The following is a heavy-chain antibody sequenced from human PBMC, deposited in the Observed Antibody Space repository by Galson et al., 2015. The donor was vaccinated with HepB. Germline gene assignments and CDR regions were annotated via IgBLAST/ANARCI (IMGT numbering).Heavy chain of an antibody. CDR2: ISSSSRTI. D-gene: IGHD3-22*01. CDR3: ARDREYYDSSGYSAVYAFDI. Sequence: SLRLSCAASGFTFSNYNMNWVRQAPGKGLEWVSYISSSSRTIYYEDFVKGRFTISRDNAKNSLYLQMNSLRAEDTAVYYCARDREYYDSSGYSAVYAFDIWGQWTVVTVSS. CDR1: GFTFSNYN. J-gene: IGHJ3*02. V-gene: IGHV3-48*01.